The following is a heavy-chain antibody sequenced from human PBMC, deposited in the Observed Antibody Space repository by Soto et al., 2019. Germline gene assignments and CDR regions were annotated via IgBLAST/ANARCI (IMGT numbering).Heavy chain of an antibody. CDR3: ARDRSTYGGGGTGEVKENWFDP. D-gene: IGHD2-8*01. V-gene: IGHV4-59*01. CDR1: GGSISHYY. Sequence: KTSETLSLTCSVSGGSISHYYWSWIRQSPGKGLEWIGYAYYSGSTDYNPSLKSRVTMSVDTSKNQVSLKLNSVTTADTAVYYCARDRSTYGGGGTGEVKENWFDPWGPGTLVTVLL. J-gene: IGHJ5*02. CDR2: AYYSGST.